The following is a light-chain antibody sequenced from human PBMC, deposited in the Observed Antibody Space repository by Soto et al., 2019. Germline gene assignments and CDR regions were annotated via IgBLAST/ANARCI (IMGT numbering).Light chain of an antibody. CDR1: QDISNF. Sequence: DIQMTQSPSSLSASVGDRVTITCRASQDISNFLAWFQQKPGRAPKSLISAAASLQSGVPSKFSGSGSGTDFTLTISRLQPEDVATYYCQQYNSYPITFGQGTLLEIK. CDR2: AAA. CDR3: QQYNSYPIT. V-gene: IGKV1-16*02. J-gene: IGKJ5*01.